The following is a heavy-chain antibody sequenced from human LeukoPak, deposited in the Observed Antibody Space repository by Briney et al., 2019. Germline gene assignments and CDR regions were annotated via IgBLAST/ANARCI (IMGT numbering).Heavy chain of an antibody. CDR3: ARGSGPGAFDI. D-gene: IGHD1-26*01. Sequence: SETLSLTCAVYGGSFSGYYWSWIRQPPGKGLEWIGYIYYSGSTNYNPSLKSRVTISVDTSKNQFSLKLSSVTAADTAVYYCARGSGPGAFDIWGQGTMVTVSS. CDR1: GGSFSGYY. J-gene: IGHJ3*02. CDR2: IYYSGST. V-gene: IGHV4-59*01.